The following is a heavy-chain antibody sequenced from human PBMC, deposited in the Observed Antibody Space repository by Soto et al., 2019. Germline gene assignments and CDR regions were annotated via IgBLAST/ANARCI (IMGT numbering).Heavy chain of an antibody. Sequence: ASVKVSCKASGYTFTSYGISWVRQAPGQGLEWMGWISAYNGNTNYAQKLQGRVTMTTDTSTSTAYMELRSLRSDDTDVYYCERDTMVRGVILFDYWGQGTLVTVSS. CDR2: ISAYNGNT. V-gene: IGHV1-18*04. CDR3: ERDTMVRGVILFDY. CDR1: GYTFTSYG. D-gene: IGHD3-10*01. J-gene: IGHJ4*02.